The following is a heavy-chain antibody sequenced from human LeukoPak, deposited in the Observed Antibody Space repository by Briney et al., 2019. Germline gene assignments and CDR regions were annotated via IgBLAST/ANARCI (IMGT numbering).Heavy chain of an antibody. J-gene: IGHJ4*02. Sequence: GASVKVSCKASGYTFTSYGISWVRQAPGQGLEWMGWISAYNGNTNYAQKLQGRVTMTTDTSASTAYMELSSLRSEDTAVYYCARVLVMSTVVTSYFDYWGQGTLVTVSS. CDR3: ARVLVMSTVVTSYFDY. D-gene: IGHD4-23*01. CDR2: ISAYNGNT. V-gene: IGHV1-18*01. CDR1: GYTFTSYG.